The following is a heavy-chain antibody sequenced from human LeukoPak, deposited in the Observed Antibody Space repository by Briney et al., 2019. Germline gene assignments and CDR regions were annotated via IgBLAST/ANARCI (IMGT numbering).Heavy chain of an antibody. Sequence: GGSLRLSCAASGFTFSNYWMSWVRQAPGKGLEWVSAIGTAGDTYYPGSVKGRFTISRENAKNSLYLQMNSLRAEDTAVYYCARLYCSGGSCYPDYWGQGTLVTVSS. CDR2: IGTAGDT. V-gene: IGHV3-13*01. D-gene: IGHD2-15*01. CDR3: ARLYCSGGSCYPDY. CDR1: GFTFSNYW. J-gene: IGHJ4*02.